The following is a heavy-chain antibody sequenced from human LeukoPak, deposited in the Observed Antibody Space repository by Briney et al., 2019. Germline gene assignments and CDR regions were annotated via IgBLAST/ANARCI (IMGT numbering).Heavy chain of an antibody. Sequence: SETLSLTCALYGGSFSGYYWSWIRQPPGKGLEWIGEINHSGSTNYNPSLKSRVTISVDTSKNQFSLKLSSVTAAGTAVYYCARAGSGYYYGPGLYYFDYWGQGTLVTVSS. D-gene: IGHD3-22*01. CDR1: GGSFSGYY. V-gene: IGHV4-34*01. CDR2: INHSGST. J-gene: IGHJ4*02. CDR3: ARAGSGYYYGPGLYYFDY.